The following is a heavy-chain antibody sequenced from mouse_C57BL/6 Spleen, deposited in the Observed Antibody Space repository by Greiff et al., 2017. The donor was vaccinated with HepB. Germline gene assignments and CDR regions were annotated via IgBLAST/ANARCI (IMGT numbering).Heavy chain of an antibody. V-gene: IGHV5-9*01. Sequence: DVMLVESGGGLVKPGGSLKLSCAASGFTFSSYTMSWVRQTPEKRLEWVATISGGGGNTYYPDSVKGRFTISRDNAKNTLYLQMSSLRSEDTALYYCATNWLFDYWGQGTTLTVSS. CDR3: ATNWLFDY. CDR1: GFTFSSYT. CDR2: ISGGGGNT. J-gene: IGHJ2*01. D-gene: IGHD4-1*01.